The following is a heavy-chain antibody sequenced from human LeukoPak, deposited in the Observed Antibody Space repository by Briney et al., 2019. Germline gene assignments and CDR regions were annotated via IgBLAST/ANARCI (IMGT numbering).Heavy chain of an antibody. CDR3: VKDLTYESSGSFFDY. V-gene: IGHV3-43*01. D-gene: IGHD3-22*01. CDR1: GFTFEDYT. Sequence: GGPLRLSCAASGFTFEDYTMHWVRQVPGKTLEWVSLISWDGTTYYTDSVKGRFTISRDNSQDSLYLQMDTLRSEDTAFYYCVKDLTYESSGSFFDYWGRGTLVTVS. CDR2: ISWDGTT. J-gene: IGHJ4*02.